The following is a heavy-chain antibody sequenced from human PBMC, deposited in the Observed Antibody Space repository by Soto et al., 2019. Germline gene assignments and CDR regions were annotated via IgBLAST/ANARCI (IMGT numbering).Heavy chain of an antibody. CDR3: ARAPTRAYCSGGSCYSGLGFDY. Sequence: QVQLQESGPGLVKPSGTLSLTCAVSSGSISSSNWWSWVCQPPGKGLEWIVEIYHSGSTNYNPSLKNRVTISVDKSKNQFSLKLSSVTAADTAVYYCARAPTRAYCSGGSCYSGLGFDYWGQGTLVTVSP. CDR1: SGSISSSNW. J-gene: IGHJ4*02. CDR2: IYHSGST. D-gene: IGHD2-15*01. V-gene: IGHV4-4*02.